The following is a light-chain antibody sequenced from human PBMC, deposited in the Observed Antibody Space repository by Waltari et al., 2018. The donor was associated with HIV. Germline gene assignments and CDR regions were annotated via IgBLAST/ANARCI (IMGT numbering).Light chain of an antibody. Sequence: SYELTQPPPVSVSPGQPARINGSGDALSKQYAYWYQQKPGQAPMLVIYKDSERPPGIPERFSGSSSGTTVTLTISGVQAEDEADYYCQSPDSSGTYVGFGGGTKLTVL. CDR2: KDS. CDR3: QSPDSSGTYVG. CDR1: ALSKQY. V-gene: IGLV3-25*03. J-gene: IGLJ2*01.